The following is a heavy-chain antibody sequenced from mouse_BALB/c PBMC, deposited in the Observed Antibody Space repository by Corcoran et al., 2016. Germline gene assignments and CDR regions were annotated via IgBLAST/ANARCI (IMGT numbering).Heavy chain of an antibody. CDR3: AREGATVVSMDY. Sequence: EVQLQQSGAELVKPGATVKLSCTASGFNIKDTYMHWVKQRPEQGLEWIGRIDPANGNTKYDPKFQGKATRTADTSSNTAYLQLSSLTSEDTAVYYCAREGATVVSMDYWGQGTSVTVSS. CDR2: IDPANGNT. J-gene: IGHJ4*01. D-gene: IGHD1-1*01. V-gene: IGHV14-3*02. CDR1: GFNIKDTY.